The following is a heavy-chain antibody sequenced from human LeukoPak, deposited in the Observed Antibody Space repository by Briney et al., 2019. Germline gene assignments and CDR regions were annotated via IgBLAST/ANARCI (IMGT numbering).Heavy chain of an antibody. CDR1: GFTFSSYW. J-gene: IGHJ5*02. D-gene: IGHD2-2*01. CDR2: IKHDGSKK. Sequence: GGSLRLSCAASGFTFSSYWMSWVRQAPGKGLEWVANIKHDGSKKYYVDSVKGRFTISRDNAKNSLYLQMNSLRAEDTAVYYCARRVVVVPAAMPESENWFDPWGQGTLVTVSS. CDR3: ARRVVVVPAAMPESENWFDP. V-gene: IGHV3-7*03.